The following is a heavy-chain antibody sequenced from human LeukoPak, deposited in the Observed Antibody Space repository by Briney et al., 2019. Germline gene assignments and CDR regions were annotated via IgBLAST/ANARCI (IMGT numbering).Heavy chain of an antibody. J-gene: IGHJ4*02. Sequence: GGSLRLSCVASGFRFSDYGMHWVRQAPGKGLEWVAFIPYDASDKYYADSVKGRFTISRDNSNNALTLHMNSLRTEDTSIYFCAKGAWAADGPMGNNFASWGQGSLVTVSS. D-gene: IGHD6-13*01. V-gene: IGHV3-30*02. CDR1: GFRFSDYG. CDR3: AKGAWAADGPMGNNFAS. CDR2: IPYDASDK.